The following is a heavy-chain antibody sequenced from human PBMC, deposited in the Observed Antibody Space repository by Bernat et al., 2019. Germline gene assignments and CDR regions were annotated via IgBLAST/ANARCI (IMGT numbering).Heavy chain of an antibody. D-gene: IGHD5-12*01. CDR2: IYYSGST. CDR3: ARGVLVATIYSYFDY. CDR1: GGSISSSSYY. V-gene: IGHV4-39*01. Sequence: QLQLQESGPGLVKPSETLSLTYTVSGGSISSSSYYWGWIRQPPGKGLEWIGSIYYSGSTYYNPSLKSRVTISVDTSKNQFSLKLSSVTAADTAVYYCARGVLVATIYSYFDYWGQGTLVTVSS. J-gene: IGHJ4*02.